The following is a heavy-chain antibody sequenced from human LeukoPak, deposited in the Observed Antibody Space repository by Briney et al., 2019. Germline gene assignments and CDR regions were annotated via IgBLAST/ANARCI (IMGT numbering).Heavy chain of an antibody. CDR3: ARGYCSSTSCRILGYYYGMDV. Sequence: PGGSLRLSCAASGFTFSSYSMNWVRQAPGKGLEWVSSISSSGSYIYYADSVKGRFTISRDNAKNSLYLQMNSLRAEDTAVYYCARGYCSSTSCRILGYYYGMDVWGQGTTVTVSS. V-gene: IGHV3-21*01. CDR2: ISSSGSYI. D-gene: IGHD2-2*01. J-gene: IGHJ6*02. CDR1: GFTFSSYS.